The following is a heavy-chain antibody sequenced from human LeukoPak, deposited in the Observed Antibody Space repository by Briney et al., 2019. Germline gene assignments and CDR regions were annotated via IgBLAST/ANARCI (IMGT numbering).Heavy chain of an antibody. D-gene: IGHD6-19*01. CDR3: ASRAIAVANA. CDR1: GFSFSSYG. V-gene: IGHV3-30*03. J-gene: IGHJ4*02. CDR2: ISYDGSNK. Sequence: GGSLRLSCAASGFSFSSYGMHWVRQAPGKGLEWVAVISYDGSNKYYADSVKGRFTISRDNSKNTLYLQMNSLRAEDTAVYYCASRAIAVANARGQGTLVTVSS.